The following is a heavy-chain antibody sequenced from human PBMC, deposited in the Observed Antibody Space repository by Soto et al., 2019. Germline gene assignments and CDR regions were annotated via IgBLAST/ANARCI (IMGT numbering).Heavy chain of an antibody. CDR1: GYSFTSYW. J-gene: IGHJ6*02. D-gene: IGHD3-3*01. CDR3: ARRYDFWSGNYYYGMDV. Sequence: GASLKISCKGSGYSFTSYWLGWVRQMPGKGLGWMGIIYPGDSDTRYSPYFQGQVTISADKSISTAYLQWSSPKASDTAMYYCARRYDFWSGNYYYGMDVWGQGTTVTV. CDR2: IYPGDSDT. V-gene: IGHV5-51*01.